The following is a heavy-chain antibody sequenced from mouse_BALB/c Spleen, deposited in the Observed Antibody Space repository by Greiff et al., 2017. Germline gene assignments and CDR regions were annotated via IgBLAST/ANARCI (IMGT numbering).Heavy chain of an antibody. CDR3: ARSDYSSKYWYFDV. J-gene: IGHJ1*01. CDR2: INPGSGGT. D-gene: IGHD1-1*01. CDR1: GYAFTNYL. V-gene: IGHV1-54*01. Sequence: QVQLQQSGAELVRPGTSVKVSCKASGYAFTNYLIEWVKQRPGQGLEWIGVINPGSGGTNYNEKFKGKATLTADKSSSTAYMQLSSLTSDDSAVYFCARSDYSSKYWYFDVWGAGTTVTVSS.